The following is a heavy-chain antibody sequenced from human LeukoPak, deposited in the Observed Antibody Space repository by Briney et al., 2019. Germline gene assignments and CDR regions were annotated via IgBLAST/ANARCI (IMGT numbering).Heavy chain of an antibody. CDR3: AGQSWGDSSGYYGPAREDY. CDR2: IYHSGST. CDR1: RYSISSGYY. V-gene: IGHV4-38-2*02. D-gene: IGHD3-22*01. J-gene: IGHJ4*02. Sequence: SETLSLTCTVSRYSISSGYYWGWIRQPPGKGLEWIGTIYHSGSTYYNPSLKSRVTISVDTSKNQFSLKLSSVTAADTAVYYCAGQSWGDSSGYYGPAREDYWGQGTLVTVSS.